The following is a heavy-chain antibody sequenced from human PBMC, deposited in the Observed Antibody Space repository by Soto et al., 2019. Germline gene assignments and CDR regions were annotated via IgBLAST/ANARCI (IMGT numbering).Heavy chain of an antibody. D-gene: IGHD2-15*01. V-gene: IGHV1-69*01. CDR2: IIPIFGTA. CDR3: ARVDCSGGSCYVSRGWIDP. Sequence: QVQLVQSGAEVKKPGSSVKVSCKASGGTFSSYAISWVRQAPGQGLEWMGGIIPIFGTANYAQKFQGRVTITADESTSTAYMEMSSLRSEDTSVYYCARVDCSGGSCYVSRGWIDPWGQGTLVTVSS. J-gene: IGHJ5*02. CDR1: GGTFSSYA.